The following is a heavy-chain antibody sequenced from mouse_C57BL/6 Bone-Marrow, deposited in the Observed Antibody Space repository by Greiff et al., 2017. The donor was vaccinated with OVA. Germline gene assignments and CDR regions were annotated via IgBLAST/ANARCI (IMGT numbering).Heavy chain of an antibody. CDR2: IYPGDGDT. J-gene: IGHJ4*01. D-gene: IGHD1-1*01. V-gene: IGHV1-82*01. CDR1: GYAFSSSW. Sequence: VQLQQSGPELVKPGASVKISCKASGYAFSSSWMNWVKQRPGQGLEWIGRIYPGDGDTNYNRKFKGKATLTADTSSSTAYMQLSSLTSEDSAVYFRAAYYYGSSPLAMDYWGQGTSVTVSS. CDR3: AAYYYGSSPLAMDY.